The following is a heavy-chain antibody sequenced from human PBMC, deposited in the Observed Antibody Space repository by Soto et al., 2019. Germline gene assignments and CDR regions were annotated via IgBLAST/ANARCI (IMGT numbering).Heavy chain of an antibody. CDR2: INTYNGNT. CDR3: AMVDVYVTPSPQDV. J-gene: IGHJ6*02. V-gene: IGHV1-18*01. D-gene: IGHD3-16*01. CDR1: GYTFTRYG. Sequence: QVQLVQSGAEVKNPGASVKVSCKASGYTFTRYGIGWARQAPGQGLEWMGWINTYNGNTNYAQNVQGRVTLTTDTSTSTAYMELRSLRSYDTAIYYCAMVDVYVTPSPQDVWGQGTTFIVS.